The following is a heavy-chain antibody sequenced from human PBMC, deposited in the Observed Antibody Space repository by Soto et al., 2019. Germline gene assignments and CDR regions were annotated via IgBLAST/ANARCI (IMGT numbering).Heavy chain of an antibody. CDR3: AKDPGRGDYYYYGMDV. CDR1: GFTFSSYA. V-gene: IGHV3-23*01. Sequence: GGSLRLSCAASGFTFSSYAMSWVRQAPGKGLEWVSAISGSGGSTYYADSVKGRFPISRDNSKNTLYLQMNSLRAEDTAVYYCAKDPGRGDYYYYGMDVWGQGTTVTVSS. D-gene: IGHD3-10*01. CDR2: ISGSGGST. J-gene: IGHJ6*02.